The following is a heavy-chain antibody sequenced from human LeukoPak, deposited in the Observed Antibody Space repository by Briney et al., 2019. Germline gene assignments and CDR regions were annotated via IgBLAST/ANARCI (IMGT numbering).Heavy chain of an antibody. CDR1: GFTFSSYS. V-gene: IGHV3-21*01. CDR2: ISSSSSYI. CDR3: AGELVATTNPYYFDY. Sequence: GGSLRLSCAASGFTFSSYSMNWVHQAPGKGLEWVSSISSSSSYIYYADSVKGRFTISRDNAKNSLYLQMNSLRAEDTAVYYCAGELVATTNPYYFDYWGQGTLVTVSS. J-gene: IGHJ4*02. D-gene: IGHD5-12*01.